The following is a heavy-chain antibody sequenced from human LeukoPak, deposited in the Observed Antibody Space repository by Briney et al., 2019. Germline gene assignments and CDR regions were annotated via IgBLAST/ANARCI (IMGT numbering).Heavy chain of an antibody. Sequence: GASVKVSCKASGGTFSSYAISWVRQAPRQGLEWMGWISADKINTDYAQKFQGRITMTTDTSTSTAYMELRSLRSDDTAVYYCARAGPYDSGGYSRHWGQGTRVTVSS. V-gene: IGHV1-18*01. CDR2: ISADKINT. D-gene: IGHD3-22*01. CDR1: GGTFSSYA. J-gene: IGHJ4*02. CDR3: ARAGPYDSGGYSRH.